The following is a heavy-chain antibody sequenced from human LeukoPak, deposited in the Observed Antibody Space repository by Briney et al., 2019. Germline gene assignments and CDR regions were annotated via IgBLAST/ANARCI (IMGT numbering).Heavy chain of an antibody. CDR2: ISAYNGNT. Sequence: ASVTVSCKASGYTFTSYGISWVRQAPGQGLEWMGGISAYNGNTNYAQKLQGRVTMTTDTSTSTAYMELRSLRSDDTAVYYCARAWRYCSGGSCSNYVDYWGQGTLVTVSS. D-gene: IGHD2-15*01. J-gene: IGHJ4*02. CDR1: GYTFTSYG. V-gene: IGHV1-18*01. CDR3: ARAWRYCSGGSCSNYVDY.